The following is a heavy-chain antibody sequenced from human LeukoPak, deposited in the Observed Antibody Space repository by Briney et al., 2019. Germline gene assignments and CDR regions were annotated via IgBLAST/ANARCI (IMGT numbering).Heavy chain of an antibody. D-gene: IGHD3-10*01. Sequence: PGGSLRLSCAASGFTFSSYAMSWVRQAPGKGLEWVSAISGSGGSTYYADSVKGRFTISRDNSKNTLYLQMNSLRAEDTAVYYCAKAVRITMVRGVLSWGQGTLVTVSS. CDR2: ISGSGGST. CDR1: GFTFSSYA. J-gene: IGHJ4*02. V-gene: IGHV3-23*01. CDR3: AKAVRITMVRGVLS.